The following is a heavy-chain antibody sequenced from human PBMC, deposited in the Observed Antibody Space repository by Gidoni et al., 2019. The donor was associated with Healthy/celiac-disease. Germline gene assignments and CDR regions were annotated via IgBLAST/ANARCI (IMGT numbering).Heavy chain of an antibody. CDR3: AKAMSFDWLLGVDLGGYGMDV. CDR2: ISGNSGSI. CDR1: GFTLAVYA. J-gene: IGHJ6*02. V-gene: IGHV3-9*01. Sequence: EVQLVECGVGWVQPGRSLSLSWSAAGFTLAVYAMHWVRHAPGRGLEGVGGISGNSGSIGYDDFVKCRFTISRDNDKISLYLQMNSLRAEDTALYYCAKAMSFDWLLGVDLGGYGMDVWGQGTTVTVSS. D-gene: IGHD3-9*01.